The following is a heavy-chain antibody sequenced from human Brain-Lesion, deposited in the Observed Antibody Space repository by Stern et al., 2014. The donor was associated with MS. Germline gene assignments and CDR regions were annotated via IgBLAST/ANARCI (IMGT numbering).Heavy chain of an antibody. Sequence: QVQLVQSGPGLVKPSGTLSLTCAVSGGSISSSNWWSWVRQSPGKGLEWIGESDHSGSTIYNPSLKSRVTVSVAKSKNRFSLTLRSVTAADTAVYFCARFPASRPHVFDSWGQGTLVTVSS. CDR2: SDHSGST. J-gene: IGHJ4*02. D-gene: IGHD6-13*01. CDR3: ARFPASRPHVFDS. V-gene: IGHV4-4*02. CDR1: GGSISSSNW.